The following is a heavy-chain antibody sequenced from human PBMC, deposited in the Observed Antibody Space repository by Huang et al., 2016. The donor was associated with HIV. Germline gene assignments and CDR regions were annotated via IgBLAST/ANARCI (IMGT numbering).Heavy chain of an antibody. CDR2: FDAEIGET. J-gene: IGHJ4*02. D-gene: IGHD3-9*01. CDR1: DYTLTELS. V-gene: IGHV1-24*01. Sequence: QVQLVQSRAEVKKPGASVKVSCKVSDYTLTELSIHWVRQPPGKGLEGRGGFDAEIGETIYAQKFQGRDTMTEDTSTETAFMELSGLRPEDTAVYYCATGFDVFFDFWGQGTLVTVSS. CDR3: ATGFDVFFDF.